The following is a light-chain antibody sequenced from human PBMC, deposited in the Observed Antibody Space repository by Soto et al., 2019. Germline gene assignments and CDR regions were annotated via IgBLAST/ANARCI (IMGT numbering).Light chain of an antibody. CDR2: EVS. V-gene: IGLV2-8*01. CDR3: SSYAGSNNFVV. J-gene: IGLJ2*01. CDR1: SSDVGGYSY. Sequence: QSALTQPPSASGSPGQSVTISCTGTSSDVGGYSYVSWYQQHSGKAPNLMIYEVSKRPSGVPDRFSGSKSGNTASLTVSGLQAEDEADYYCSSYAGSNNFVVFGGGTKLTVL.